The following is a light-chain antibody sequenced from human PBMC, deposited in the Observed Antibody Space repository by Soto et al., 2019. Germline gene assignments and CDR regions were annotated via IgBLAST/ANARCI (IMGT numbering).Light chain of an antibody. Sequence: QSVLTQPPSVSAAPGQKVTISCSGSSSNIGNNYVSWYQQLPGTAPKLLIYENNKRPSGIPDRFSGSKSGTSATLGITGLQTGDAADYYCGTWDSSLSAGGNVVFGGGTKVTVL. CDR2: ENN. CDR1: SSNIGNNY. V-gene: IGLV1-51*02. J-gene: IGLJ2*01. CDR3: GTWDSSLSAGGNVV.